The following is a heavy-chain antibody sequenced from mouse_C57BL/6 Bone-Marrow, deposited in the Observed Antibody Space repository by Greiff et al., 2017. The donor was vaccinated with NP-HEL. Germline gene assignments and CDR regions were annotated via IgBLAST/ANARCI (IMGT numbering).Heavy chain of an antibody. D-gene: IGHD1-1*01. CDR1: GYTFTSYG. CDR3: ARYYYGSSFYWYCDV. V-gene: IGHV1-81*01. Sequence: VQLQQSGAELARPGASVKLSCKASGYTFTSYGISWVKQRTGQGLEWIGEIYPRSGNTYYNEKFKGKATLTADKSSSTAYMELRSLTSEDSAVYFCARYYYGSSFYWYCDVWGTGTTVTVSS. J-gene: IGHJ1*03. CDR2: IYPRSGNT.